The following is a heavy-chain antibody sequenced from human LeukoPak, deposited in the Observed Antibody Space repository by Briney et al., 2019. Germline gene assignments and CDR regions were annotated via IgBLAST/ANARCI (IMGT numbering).Heavy chain of an antibody. CDR1: GGSISSYY. D-gene: IGHD5-24*01. J-gene: IGHJ4*02. CDR3: ARDEGDGYNRY. V-gene: IGHV4-59*01. Sequence: SETLSLTCTVSGGSISSYYWSWIRQPPGKGLEWIGDIYYSGSTNYNPSLKSRVTISVDTSKNQFSLKLSSVTASDAAVYYCARDEGDGYNRYWGQGTLVTVSS. CDR2: IYYSGST.